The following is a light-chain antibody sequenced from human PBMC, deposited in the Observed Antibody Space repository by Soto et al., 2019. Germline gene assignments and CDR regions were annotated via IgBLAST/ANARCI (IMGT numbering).Light chain of an antibody. Sequence: QSVLTQPASVSGSPGQSITISCTGTSSDVGGYNYVSWYQQHPDKAPKLMIYDVSNRPSGVSNRFSGSKSGNTASLTISGLQAEDEADYYCSPYTSSSSSYVFGTGTKLTVL. CDR2: DVS. J-gene: IGLJ1*01. V-gene: IGLV2-14*01. CDR3: SPYTSSSSSYV. CDR1: SSDVGGYNY.